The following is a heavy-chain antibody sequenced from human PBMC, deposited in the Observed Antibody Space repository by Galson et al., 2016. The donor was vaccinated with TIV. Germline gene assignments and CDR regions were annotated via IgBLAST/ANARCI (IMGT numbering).Heavy chain of an antibody. CDR1: GFDFNALA. V-gene: IGHV3-23*01. J-gene: IGHJ3*02. Sequence: SLRLSCAASGFDFNALAMSWVRQVPGKGLQWVASISGSGGQTHYGDTVRGRFIISRDDSKNTVYLRMNNVRVDDTAIYYCAREGAVRWPSNGFDIWGQGTMVTISS. D-gene: IGHD3-16*01. CDR2: ISGSGGQT. CDR3: AREGAVRWPSNGFDI.